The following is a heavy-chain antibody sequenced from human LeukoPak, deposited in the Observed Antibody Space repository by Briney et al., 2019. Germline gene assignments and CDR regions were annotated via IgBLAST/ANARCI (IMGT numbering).Heavy chain of an antibody. CDR3: TTIRGFCSGRSCLGY. CDR2: IKSKTDGGTT. D-gene: IGHD2-15*01. J-gene: IGHJ4*02. Sequence: PGGSLRLSCAASGFTFSSYGMHWVRQAPGKGLEWVGRIKSKTDGGTTDYAAPVKGRFTISRDDSKNTLYLQMNSLKSEDTAVYYCTTIRGFCSGRSCLGYWGQGTLVTVSS. V-gene: IGHV3-15*01. CDR1: GFTFSSYG.